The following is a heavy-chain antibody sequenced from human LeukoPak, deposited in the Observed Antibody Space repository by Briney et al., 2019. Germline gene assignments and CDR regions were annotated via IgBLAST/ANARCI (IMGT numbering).Heavy chain of an antibody. CDR3: ARDGVVLMVYAYYYYGMDV. J-gene: IGHJ6*02. CDR2: IYSGGST. V-gene: IGHV3-66*01. CDR1: GFTFSSYS. Sequence: PGGSLRLSCAASGFTFSSYSMNWVRQAPGKGLEWVSVIYSGGSTYYADSVKGRYTISRDNSKNTLYLQMNSLRAEDTAVYYCARDGVVLMVYAYYYYGMDVWGQGTTVTVSS. D-gene: IGHD2-8*01.